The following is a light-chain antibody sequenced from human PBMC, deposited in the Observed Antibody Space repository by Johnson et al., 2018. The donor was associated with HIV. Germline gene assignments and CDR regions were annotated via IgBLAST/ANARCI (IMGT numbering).Light chain of an antibody. CDR1: SSNIGNNY. V-gene: IGLV1-51*02. CDR3: GTWDSSLSAYV. CDR2: ENN. J-gene: IGLJ1*01. Sequence: QSVLTQPPSVSAAPGQKVTISCSGSSSNIGNNYVSWYQQVPGTAPKLLIYENNKRPSGIPDRFSGSKSGTSATLGITGLQTGDEADYYYGTWDSSLSAYVFSTEPKVTVL.